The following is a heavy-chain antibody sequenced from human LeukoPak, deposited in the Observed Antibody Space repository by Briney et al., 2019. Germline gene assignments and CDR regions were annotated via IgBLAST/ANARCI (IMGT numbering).Heavy chain of an antibody. D-gene: IGHD1-26*01. CDR2: IYWDEDT. Sequence: GSGPTLVNPTQTLTLTCNLYGFCVPTREGGVGWIRQPPGKALEWLTLIYWDEDTRYSPSRKSRHTITKETAKNQVVLTMTNMDPVDTATYYCAHRPEYAGSYYWFDPWGQGTLVTVSS. V-gene: IGHV2-5*02. CDR1: GFCVPTREGG. J-gene: IGHJ5*02. CDR3: AHRPEYAGSYYWFDP.